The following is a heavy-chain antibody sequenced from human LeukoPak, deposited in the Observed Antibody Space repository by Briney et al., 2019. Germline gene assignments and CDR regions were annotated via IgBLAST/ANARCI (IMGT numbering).Heavy chain of an antibody. J-gene: IGHJ6*03. Sequence: SETLSLTCAVYGGSFSGYYWSWIRQPPGKGLEWIGEINHSGSTNYNPSLKSRVTISVDTSKNQFSLKLSSVTAADTAVYYCARGPTDYYDSSGYYHTPYYYYVDVWGKGTTVTVSS. CDR2: INHSGST. CDR3: ARGPTDYYDSSGYYHTPYYYYVDV. D-gene: IGHD3-22*01. CDR1: GGSFSGYY. V-gene: IGHV4-34*01.